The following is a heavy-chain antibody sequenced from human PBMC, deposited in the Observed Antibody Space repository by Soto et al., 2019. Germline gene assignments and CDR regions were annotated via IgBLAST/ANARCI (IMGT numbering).Heavy chain of an antibody. Sequence: QVQLVQSGAEVKKPGSSVKVSCKASGGTFSSYAISWVRQAPGQGLEWMGGIIPIFGTANYAQKFQGRVTITADEYTSTADMELSSLRSEDKAVYYCARESGTMVRRRYYFDYWGQGTLVTVSS. CDR2: IIPIFGTA. CDR3: ARESGTMVRRRYYFDY. V-gene: IGHV1-69*01. CDR1: GGTFSSYA. J-gene: IGHJ4*02. D-gene: IGHD3-10*01.